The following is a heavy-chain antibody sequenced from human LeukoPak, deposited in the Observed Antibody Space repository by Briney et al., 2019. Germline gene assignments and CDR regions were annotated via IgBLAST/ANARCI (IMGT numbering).Heavy chain of an antibody. CDR1: GYTLTSYG. V-gene: IGHV1-18*01. Sequence: ASVKVSCKASGYTLTSYGISWVRQAPGQGLEWMGWISAYNGNTNYAQKLQGRVTMTTDTSTSTAYMELRSLRSDDTAVYYCARITYDFWSGYYMPDDPWGQGTLVTVSS. CDR2: ISAYNGNT. J-gene: IGHJ5*02. CDR3: ARITYDFWSGYYMPDDP. D-gene: IGHD3-3*01.